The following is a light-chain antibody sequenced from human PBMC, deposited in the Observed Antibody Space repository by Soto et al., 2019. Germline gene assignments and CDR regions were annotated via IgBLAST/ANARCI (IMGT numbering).Light chain of an antibody. CDR3: QKYDTVPWT. CDR2: GAS. J-gene: IGKJ1*01. CDR1: QGIGNY. Sequence: DIQMTQSPSTLPASVGDRVTITCRASQGIGNYLVWYQQKPGKVPKLLIYGASILQSGVPSRFSGSGSGTYFTLTIRSLQPEEAATYYCQKYDTVPWTFGQGTKVEIK. V-gene: IGKV1-27*01.